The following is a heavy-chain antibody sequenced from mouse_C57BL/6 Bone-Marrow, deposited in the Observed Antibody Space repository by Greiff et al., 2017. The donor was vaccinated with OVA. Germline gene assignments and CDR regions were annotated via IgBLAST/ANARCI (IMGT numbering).Heavy chain of an antibody. CDR2: IYPGNSDT. CDR3: TRDDYDGYAMDY. CDR1: GYTFTSYW. J-gene: IGHJ4*01. D-gene: IGHD2-4*01. Sequence: LQQSGTVLARPGASVKMSCKTSGYTFTSYWMHWVKQRPGQGLEWIGAIYPGNSDTSYNQKFKGKAKLTAVTSASTAYMELSSLTNEDSAVYYCTRDDYDGYAMDYWGQGTSVTVSS. V-gene: IGHV1-5*01.